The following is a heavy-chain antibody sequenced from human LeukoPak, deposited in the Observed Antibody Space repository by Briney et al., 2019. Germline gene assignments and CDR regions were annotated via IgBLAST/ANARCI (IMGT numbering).Heavy chain of an antibody. CDR3: ARKGAAVMNHYYYFYMDV. Sequence: SETLSLTCGVYGGSFSDYFWSWIRQSPGKGLEWIGEINHSGSTNYNPSLKSRVTISVDTSKNQFSLKLSSVTAADTAVYYCARKGAAVMNHYYYFYMDVWGKGTTVTVSS. V-gene: IGHV4-34*01. D-gene: IGHD4/OR15-4a*01. CDR2: INHSGST. CDR1: GGSFSDYF. J-gene: IGHJ6*03.